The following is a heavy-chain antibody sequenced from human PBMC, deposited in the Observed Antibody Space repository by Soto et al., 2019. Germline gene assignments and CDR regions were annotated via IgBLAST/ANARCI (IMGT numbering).Heavy chain of an antibody. CDR1: GYTFTSYA. Sequence: GASVKVSCKASGYTFTSYAMHWVRQAPGQRLEWMGWINAGNGNTKYSQKFQGRVTITRDTSASTAYMELSSLRSEDTAVYYCAREENGYSSSWYRGQWAYWGQGTLVTVSS. CDR2: INAGNGNT. D-gene: IGHD6-13*01. J-gene: IGHJ4*02. V-gene: IGHV1-3*01. CDR3: AREENGYSSSWYRGQWAY.